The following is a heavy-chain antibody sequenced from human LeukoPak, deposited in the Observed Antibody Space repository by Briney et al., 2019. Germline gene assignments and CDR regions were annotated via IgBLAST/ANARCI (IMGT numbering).Heavy chain of an antibody. Sequence: PGGSLRLSCAASGFTFSDYYMTWIRQAPGKGLEWVSSISTYGSTIYYADSVKGRFTISRDNAKNSLYLQMSSLRAEDTAMYYCARELNNALSATTSWFDPWGQGTLVTVSS. CDR2: ISTYGSTI. D-gene: IGHD1-7*01. J-gene: IGHJ5*02. CDR3: ARELNNALSATTSWFDP. CDR1: GFTFSDYY. V-gene: IGHV3-11*01.